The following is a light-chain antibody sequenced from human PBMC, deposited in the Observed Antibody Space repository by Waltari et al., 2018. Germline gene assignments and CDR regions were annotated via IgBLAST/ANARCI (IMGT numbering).Light chain of an antibody. V-gene: IGKV1-12*01. J-gene: IGKJ1*01. Sequence: DIQMTQSPSSVSASVGERVTITCRASQDISSWLAWYQQKPGKAPKLLIYSASALQSGVPSRFGGSGSGTDFTLIINSLQPEDFATYYCQQGNSFPPTFGQGTKVEIK. CDR2: SAS. CDR1: QDISSW. CDR3: QQGNSFPPT.